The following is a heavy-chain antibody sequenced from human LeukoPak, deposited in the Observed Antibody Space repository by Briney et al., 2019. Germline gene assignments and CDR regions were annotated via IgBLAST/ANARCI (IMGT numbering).Heavy chain of an antibody. J-gene: IGHJ4*02. CDR1: GGSFSGYY. V-gene: IGHV4-34*01. CDR3: ARAGWLRTKGYFDY. Sequence: PSENPSLTCAVYGGSFSGYYWGWIRQPPRKGLEWVGEINHSGSTNYNPSLKSRVTISVDTSKNQFSLKLSSVTAADTAVYYCARAGWLRTKGYFDYWGQGTLVTVSS. CDR2: INHSGST. D-gene: IGHD5-12*01.